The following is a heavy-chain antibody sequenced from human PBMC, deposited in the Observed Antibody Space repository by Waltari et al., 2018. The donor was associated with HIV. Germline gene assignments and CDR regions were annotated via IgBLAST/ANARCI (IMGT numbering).Heavy chain of an antibody. Sequence: QVQLQQWGAGLLKPSETLSLTCAVYGGSFSGYYWSWIRQPPGKGLEWIGEINHSGSTNSNPSLKSRVTISVDTSKNQFSLKLSSVTAADTAVYYCARGGTIFGVASNSHWFDPWSQGTLVTVSS. CDR1: GGSFSGYY. V-gene: IGHV4-34*01. J-gene: IGHJ5*02. CDR3: ARGGTIFGVASNSHWFDP. CDR2: INHSGST. D-gene: IGHD3-3*01.